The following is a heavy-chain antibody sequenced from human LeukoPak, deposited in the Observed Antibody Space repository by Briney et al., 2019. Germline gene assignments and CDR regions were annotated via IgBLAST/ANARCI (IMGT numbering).Heavy chain of an antibody. V-gene: IGHV4-61*02. J-gene: IGHJ4*02. CDR2: IYTSGST. D-gene: IGHD3-3*01. Sequence: PSETLSLTCTVSGGSISSGSYYWSWIRQPAGKGLEWIGRIYTSGSTNYNPSLKSRVTISVDTSKNQFSLKLSSVTAADTAVYYCARSERPYDFWSGYYMVWGYFDYWGQGTLVTVSS. CDR1: GGSISSGSYY. CDR3: ARSERPYDFWSGYYMVWGYFDY.